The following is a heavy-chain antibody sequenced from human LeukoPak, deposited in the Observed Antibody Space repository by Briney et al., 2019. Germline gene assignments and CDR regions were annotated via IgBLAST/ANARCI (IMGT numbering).Heavy chain of an antibody. CDR1: GGSFSGYY. J-gene: IGHJ4*02. D-gene: IGHD6-6*01. CDR2: INHSGST. CDR3: ARGPEDQSDSSSLPFDY. V-gene: IGHV4-34*01. Sequence: SETLSLTCAVYGGSFSGYYWSWIRQPPGKGLERIGEINHSGSTNYNPSLKSRVTISVDTPKNQFSLKLSSVTAADTAVYYCARGPEDQSDSSSLPFDYWGQGTLVTVSS.